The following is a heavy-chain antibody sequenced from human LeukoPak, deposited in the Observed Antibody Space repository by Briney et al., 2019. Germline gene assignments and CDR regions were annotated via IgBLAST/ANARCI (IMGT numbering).Heavy chain of an antibody. J-gene: IGHJ4*02. CDR2: ISWNSGSI. CDR1: GFTFDDYA. CDR3: AKDYGDYPTYYFDY. V-gene: IGHV3-9*03. D-gene: IGHD4-17*01. Sequence: SLRLSCAASGFTFDDYAMHWVRQAPGKGLEWVSGISWNSGSIGYADSVKGRFTISRDNAKNSLYLQMNSLRAEDMALYYCAKDYGDYPTYYFDYWGQGTLVTVSS.